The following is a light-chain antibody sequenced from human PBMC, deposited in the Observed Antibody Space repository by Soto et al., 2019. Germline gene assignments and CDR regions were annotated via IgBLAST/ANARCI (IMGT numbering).Light chain of an antibody. CDR1: QSVSSSY. CDR3: QHRSDWPIT. Sequence: EILLTQSPGTLSLSPGERANLSCRASQSVSSSYLAWYQKKPGQAPRLLIYDAFNRAAGIPARFSGSGSGTDFTLTISSLEPEDFAIYYCQHRSDWPITFGQGTRLEIK. CDR2: DAF. J-gene: IGKJ5*01. V-gene: IGKV3D-20*02.